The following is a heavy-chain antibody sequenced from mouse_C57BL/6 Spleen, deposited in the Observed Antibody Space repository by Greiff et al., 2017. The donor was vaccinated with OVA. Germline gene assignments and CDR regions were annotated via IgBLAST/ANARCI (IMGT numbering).Heavy chain of an antibody. J-gene: IGHJ3*01. Sequence: EVKVVESGGGLVQPGGSLKLSCAASGFTFSDYYMYWVRQTPEKRLEWVAYISNGGGSTYYPDTVKGRFTISRDNAKNTLYLQMSRLKSEDTAMYYCARQTYDYDAWFAYWGQGTLVTVSA. CDR1: GFTFSDYY. CDR3: ARQTYDYDAWFAY. V-gene: IGHV5-12*01. D-gene: IGHD2-4*01. CDR2: ISNGGGST.